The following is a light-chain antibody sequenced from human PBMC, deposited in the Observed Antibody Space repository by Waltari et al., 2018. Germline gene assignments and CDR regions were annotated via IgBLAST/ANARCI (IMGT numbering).Light chain of an antibody. CDR1: SLRSND. Sequence: SSELTQDPALSVALGQTVRITCQGDSLRSNDASWYQQKPGQAPILVIYGKDNRPSGIPDRFSGSTTGNTASLTTTGSQAEDEADYYCHSRVVSNVRGAFGGGTKLTVL. CDR3: HSRVVSNVRGA. J-gene: IGLJ2*01. CDR2: GKD. V-gene: IGLV3-19*01.